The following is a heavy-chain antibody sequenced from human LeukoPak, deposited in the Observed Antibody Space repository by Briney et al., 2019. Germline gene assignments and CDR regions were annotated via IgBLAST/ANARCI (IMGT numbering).Heavy chain of an antibody. V-gene: IGHV1-69*04. CDR1: GGTFSNYA. Sequence: ASVKVSCKASGGTFSNYAISWVRQAPGQGLEWMGRIIPILGIANYAQKFQGRVTITADKSTSTAYMELSSLRSEDTAVYYCARGLAFGELTSDYWGQGTLVTVSS. J-gene: IGHJ4*02. CDR2: IIPILGIA. D-gene: IGHD3-10*01. CDR3: ARGLAFGELTSDY.